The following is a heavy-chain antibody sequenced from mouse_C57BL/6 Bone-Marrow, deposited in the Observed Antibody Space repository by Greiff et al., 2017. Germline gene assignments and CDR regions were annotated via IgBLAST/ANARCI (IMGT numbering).Heavy chain of an antibody. J-gene: IGHJ2*01. CDR1: GYTFPSYW. V-gene: IGHV1-69*01. CDR2: IDPSDSYT. Sequence: QVQLQQPGAELVMPGASVKLSCKASGYTFPSYWLHWVKQRPGPGLEWIGEIDPSDSYTNSNQKFKGKSTLTVDKSSSTAYMQLSSLTSEDSAVYYFARSTTVVAGDYWGQGTTLTVSS. D-gene: IGHD1-1*01. CDR3: ARSTTVVAGDY.